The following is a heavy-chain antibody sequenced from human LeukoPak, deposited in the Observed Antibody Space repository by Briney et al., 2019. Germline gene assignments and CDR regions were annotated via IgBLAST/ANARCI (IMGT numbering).Heavy chain of an antibody. J-gene: IGHJ4*02. Sequence: ASVKVSCKASGYTFTSYYMHWVRQAPGQGLEWMGIINPSGGSTSYAQKFQGRVTMTRDTPTSTAYMELKSLRSDDTAVYYCARDTTGGSSVDYWGQGTLVTVSS. V-gene: IGHV1-46*01. CDR1: GYTFTSYY. CDR2: INPSGGST. D-gene: IGHD6-6*01. CDR3: ARDTTGGSSVDY.